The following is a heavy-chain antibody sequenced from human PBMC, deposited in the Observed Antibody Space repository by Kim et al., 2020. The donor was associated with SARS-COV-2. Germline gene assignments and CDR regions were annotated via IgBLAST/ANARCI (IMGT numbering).Heavy chain of an antibody. V-gene: IGHV3-7*04. CDR3: AGGGDIVVVPAATEFDP. D-gene: IGHD2-2*01. J-gene: IGHJ5*02. Sequence: VKGRFTSSRDNAKISLYLQMNSLRAEDTAVYYCAGGGDIVVVPAATEFDPWGQGTLVTVSS.